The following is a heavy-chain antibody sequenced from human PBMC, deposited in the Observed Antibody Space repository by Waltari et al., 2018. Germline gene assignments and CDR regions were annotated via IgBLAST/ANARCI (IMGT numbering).Heavy chain of an antibody. V-gene: IGHV3-23*01. CDR1: GFTFSSYA. CDR2: ISGSGVST. Sequence: EVQLLESGGGLVQPGGSLRLSCAASGFTFSSYAMSWVRQAPGKGLEWVSAISGSGVSTYYADSVKGRFTISRDNSKNTLYLQMNSLRAEDTAVYYCAKGGRYDSSGYYYLFDYWGQGTLVTVSS. CDR3: AKGGRYDSSGYYYLFDY. J-gene: IGHJ4*02. D-gene: IGHD3-22*01.